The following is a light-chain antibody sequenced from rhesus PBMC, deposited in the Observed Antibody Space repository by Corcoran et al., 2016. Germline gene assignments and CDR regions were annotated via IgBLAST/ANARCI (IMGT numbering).Light chain of an antibody. CDR1: QGINNW. V-gene: IGKV1-69*01. Sequence: DIQMTQSPSSLSASVGDRVTITCRASQGINNWLAWYQQKQGKAPKLLIYRASNLETGVPSRVSGSGSGTDCSLTIRSMQPEHVATYYYHHHDNAPYTFDPGTRLDIK. CDR2: RAS. CDR3: HHHDNAPYT. J-gene: IGKJ3*01.